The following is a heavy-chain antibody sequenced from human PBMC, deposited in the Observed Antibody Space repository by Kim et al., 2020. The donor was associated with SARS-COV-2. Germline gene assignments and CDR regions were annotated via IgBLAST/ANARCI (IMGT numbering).Heavy chain of an antibody. CDR1: GFTFSSYA. CDR3: AKDLWGYQLLETHYYYYYGMDV. Sequence: GGSLRLSCAASGFTFSSYAMSWVRQAPGKGLEWVSAISGSGGSTYYADSVKGRFTISRDNSKNTLYLQMNSLRAEDTAVYYCAKDLWGYQLLETHYYYYYGMDVWGQGTTVTVSS. J-gene: IGHJ6*02. CDR2: ISGSGGST. V-gene: IGHV3-23*01. D-gene: IGHD2-2*01.